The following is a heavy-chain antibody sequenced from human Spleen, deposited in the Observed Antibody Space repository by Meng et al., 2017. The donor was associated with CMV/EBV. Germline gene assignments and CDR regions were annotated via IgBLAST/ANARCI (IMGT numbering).Heavy chain of an antibody. V-gene: IGHV3-30*03. Sequence: GESLKISCAASGFILDDYGMSWVRQAPGKGLEWVAVISYDGSNKYYADSVKGRFTISRDNSKNTLYLQMNSLRAEDTAVYYCARDQSDWNYASFDYWGQGTLVTVSS. CDR3: ARDQSDWNYASFDY. CDR1: GFILDDYG. D-gene: IGHD1-7*01. CDR2: ISYDGSNK. J-gene: IGHJ4*02.